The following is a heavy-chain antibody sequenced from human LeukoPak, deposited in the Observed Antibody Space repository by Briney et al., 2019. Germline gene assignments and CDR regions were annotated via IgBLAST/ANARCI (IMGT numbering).Heavy chain of an antibody. CDR2: INPNSGGT. CDR1: GYTFTGYY. Sequence: ASVTVSCKASGYTFTGYYMHWVRQAPGQGLEWMGWINPNSGGTNYAQKFQGRVTMTRDTSISTAYMELSRLRSDDTAVYYCARVQPPYTVVTSIEGDFDYWGQGTLVTVSS. CDR3: ARVQPPYTVVTSIEGDFDY. J-gene: IGHJ4*02. D-gene: IGHD4-23*01. V-gene: IGHV1-2*02.